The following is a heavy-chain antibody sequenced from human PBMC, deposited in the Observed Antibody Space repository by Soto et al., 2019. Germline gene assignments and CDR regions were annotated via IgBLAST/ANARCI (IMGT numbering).Heavy chain of an antibody. Sequence: ASVNVSCKASGYTFTSYGISWVRQAPGQGLEWMGWISAYNGNTNYAQKLQGRVTMTTDTSTSTAYMELRGLRSDDTAVYYCARVETDTWIQLLTIDYWGQGTLVTVSS. CDR3: ARVETDTWIQLLTIDY. CDR1: GYTFTSYG. CDR2: ISAYNGNT. D-gene: IGHD5-18*01. J-gene: IGHJ4*02. V-gene: IGHV1-18*01.